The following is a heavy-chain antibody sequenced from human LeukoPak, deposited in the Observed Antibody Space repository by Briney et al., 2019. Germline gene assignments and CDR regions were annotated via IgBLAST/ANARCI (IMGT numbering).Heavy chain of an antibody. D-gene: IGHD1/OR15-1a*01. V-gene: IGHV3-33*01. Sequence: GRSLRLSCAASGFTFSTYGMNWVRQAPGKGLEWVAVIWHDGSEKYYADSVKDRFTISRDNSKNTLYLQMNSLRAEDTAVYFCARSNNAFGYWGQGSLVTVSS. CDR1: GFTFSTYG. CDR2: IWHDGSEK. J-gene: IGHJ4*02. CDR3: ARSNNAFGY.